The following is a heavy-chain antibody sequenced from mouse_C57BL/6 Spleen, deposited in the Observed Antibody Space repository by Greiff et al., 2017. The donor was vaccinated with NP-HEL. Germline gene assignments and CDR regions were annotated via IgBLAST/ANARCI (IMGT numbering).Heavy chain of an antibody. V-gene: IGHV1-64*01. CDR2: IHPNSGST. J-gene: IGHJ2*01. Sequence: QVHVKQPGAELVKPGASVKLSCKASGYTFTSYWMHWVKQRPGQGLEWIGMIHPNSGSTNYNEKFKSKATLTVDKSSSTAYMQLSSLTSEDSAVYYCARAKTAQASYLDYWGQGTTLTVSS. D-gene: IGHD3-2*02. CDR3: ARAKTAQASYLDY. CDR1: GYTFTSYW.